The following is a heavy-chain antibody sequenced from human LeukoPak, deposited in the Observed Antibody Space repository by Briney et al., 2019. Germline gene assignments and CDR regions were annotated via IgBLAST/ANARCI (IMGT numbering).Heavy chain of an antibody. J-gene: IGHJ4*02. D-gene: IGHD6-19*01. V-gene: IGHV3-9*01. Sequence: PGRSLRLSCAASGFTFADYAMNWVRQAPGQGLEWVSGMSGYSGNTGYAETVKGRFTISRDNAKSSMYLQMSSLRAEDTALYYCAKDWGIAVDESLDYWGQGALVAVSS. CDR3: AKDWGIAVDESLDY. CDR1: GFTFADYA. CDR2: MSGYSGNT.